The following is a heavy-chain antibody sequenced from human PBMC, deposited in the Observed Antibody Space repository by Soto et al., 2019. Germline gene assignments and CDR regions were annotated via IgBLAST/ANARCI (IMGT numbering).Heavy chain of an antibody. Sequence: EVQLVESGGGLVQPGGSLRLSCAASGFTFSSYWMSWVRQAPGKGLEWVANIKQDGSEKYYVDSVKGRFTISRDNAKNSLYLQMNSLTAEDTAVDYCARDIKQLSSPYFDYWGQGTLVTVSS. CDR3: ARDIKQLSSPYFDY. J-gene: IGHJ4*02. CDR1: GFTFSSYW. CDR2: IKQDGSEK. D-gene: IGHD6-13*01. V-gene: IGHV3-7*05.